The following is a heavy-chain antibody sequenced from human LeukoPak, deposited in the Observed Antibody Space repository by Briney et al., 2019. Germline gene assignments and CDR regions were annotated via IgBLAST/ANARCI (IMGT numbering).Heavy chain of an antibody. CDR1: GFTFSSYW. J-gene: IGHJ4*02. CDR2: IRQDGSEK. V-gene: IGHV3-7*03. Sequence: PGGSLRLSCAASGFTFSSYWMSWVRQAPGKGLEWVANIRQDGSEKYYVDSVKGRFTISRDNSKNTLYLQMNSLRAEDTAVYYCAKTSRGYSSGWSFDYWGQGTLVTVSS. CDR3: AKTSRGYSSGWSFDY. D-gene: IGHD6-19*01.